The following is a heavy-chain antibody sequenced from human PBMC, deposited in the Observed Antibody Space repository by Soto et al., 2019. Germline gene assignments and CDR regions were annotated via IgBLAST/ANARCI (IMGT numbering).Heavy chain of an antibody. Sequence: VSCKASGYTFISHGISWVRQAPGQGLEWMGWISGKNGNTKYAQKFQGRVTITADESTSTASMELSSLRSDDTAVYYCAREVYFYYSMDVWGQGTTVTVSS. J-gene: IGHJ6*02. CDR2: ISGKNGNT. CDR1: GYTFISHG. CDR3: AREVYFYYSMDV. V-gene: IGHV1-18*04.